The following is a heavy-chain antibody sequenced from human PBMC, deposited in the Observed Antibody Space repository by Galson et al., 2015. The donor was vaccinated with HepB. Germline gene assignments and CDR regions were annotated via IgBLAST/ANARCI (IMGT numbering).Heavy chain of an antibody. CDR2: ISAYNGNT. CDR1: GYTFTSYG. J-gene: IGHJ4*02. V-gene: IGHV1-18*01. D-gene: IGHD3-9*01. Sequence: SVKVSCKASGYTFTSYGISWVRQAPGQGLEWMGWISAYNGNTNYAQKLKGRVTITTDTSTNTAYMELRSLRTDDTAVYYCARVWADIWTGYAVDYWGQGTLVTVSS. CDR3: ARVWADIWTGYAVDY.